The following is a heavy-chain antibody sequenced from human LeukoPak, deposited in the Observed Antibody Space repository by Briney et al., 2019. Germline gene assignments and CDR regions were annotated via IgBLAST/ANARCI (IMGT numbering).Heavy chain of an antibody. CDR3: ARAEGVPYYDFWSGYYYPGGYYYYGMDV. V-gene: IGHV1-46*01. J-gene: IGHJ6*02. CDR2: INPSGGST. D-gene: IGHD3-3*01. Sequence: ASVKVSCKASGYTFTSYGISWVRQAPGQGLEWMGIINPSGGSTSYAQKFQGRVTMTRDTSTSTVYMELSSLRSEDTAVYYCARAEGVPYYDFWSGYYYPGGYYYYGMDVWGQGTTVTVSS. CDR1: GYTFTSYG.